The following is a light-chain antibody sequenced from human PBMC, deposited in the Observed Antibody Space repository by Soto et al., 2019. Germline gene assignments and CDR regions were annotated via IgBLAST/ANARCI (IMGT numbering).Light chain of an antibody. CDR3: QQRSTWPPT. J-gene: IGKJ5*01. CDR2: DAS. Sequence: EIVLTQSPATLSLSPGERATLSCRASQSVSSYLAWYQQKPGQAPRLLIYDASNRATGIPARFSGSGSGTDFTLPISSLEPEDFAVYYCQQRSTWPPTFGHGTRLEIK. CDR1: QSVSSY. V-gene: IGKV3-11*01.